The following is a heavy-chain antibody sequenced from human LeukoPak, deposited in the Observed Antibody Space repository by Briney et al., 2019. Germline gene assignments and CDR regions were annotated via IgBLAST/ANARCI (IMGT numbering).Heavy chain of an antibody. V-gene: IGHV1-2*02. D-gene: IGHD5-24*01. CDR1: GYTFTGYY. CDR2: INPNSGGT. CDR3: ARGDDGYGGWFDP. Sequence: ASVKVSCKASGYTFTGYYMHWVRQAPGRGLEGMGWINPNSGGTNYAQKFQGRVTMTRDTYISIGYMELSRLGSDDTAVYYCARGDDGYGGWFDPWGQGTLVTVSS. J-gene: IGHJ5*02.